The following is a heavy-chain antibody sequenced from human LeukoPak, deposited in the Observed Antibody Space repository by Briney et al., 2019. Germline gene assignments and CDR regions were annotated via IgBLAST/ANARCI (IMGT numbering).Heavy chain of an antibody. CDR1: GFTFSSYG. Sequence: QPGRSLRLSCAASGFTFSSYGMHWVRQAPGKGLEWVAVIWYDGSNKYYADSVKGRFTISRDNSKNTLYLQMNSLRAEGTAVYYCARRGDDYGDYVRNDAFDIWGQGTMVTVSS. D-gene: IGHD4-17*01. CDR3: ARRGDDYGDYVRNDAFDI. J-gene: IGHJ3*02. CDR2: IWYDGSNK. V-gene: IGHV3-33*01.